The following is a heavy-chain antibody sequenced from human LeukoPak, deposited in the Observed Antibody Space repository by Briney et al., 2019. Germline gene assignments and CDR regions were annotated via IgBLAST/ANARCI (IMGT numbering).Heavy chain of an antibody. CDR1: GFTFSSYA. D-gene: IGHD6-6*01. CDR3: AKDSSSSNYYYGMDV. J-gene: IGHJ6*02. CDR2: ISGSAGNT. V-gene: IGHV3-23*01. Sequence: GGSLRLSCAASGFTFSSYAMNWVRQAPGKGLEWVSTISGSAGNTYYGDSVKGRFTISRDNSKNMLFLQMNSLRAADTAVYYCAKDSSSSNYYYGMDVWGQGTTVTVS.